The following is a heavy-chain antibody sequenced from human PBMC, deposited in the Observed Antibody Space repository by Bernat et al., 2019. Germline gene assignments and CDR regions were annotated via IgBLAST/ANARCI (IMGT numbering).Heavy chain of an antibody. Sequence: EVQLVESGGGLVQPGRSLRLSCAASGFTFDDYAMHWVRQAPGKGLEWVSGISWNSGSIGYADSVKGRFTISRDNAKNSLYLQMNSLRAEDTALYYCAKGSCSGSYCADAFDIWGQRTMVTVSS. V-gene: IGHV3-9*01. CDR3: AKGSCSGSYCADAFDI. D-gene: IGHD1-26*01. CDR1: GFTFDDYA. J-gene: IGHJ3*02. CDR2: ISWNSGSI.